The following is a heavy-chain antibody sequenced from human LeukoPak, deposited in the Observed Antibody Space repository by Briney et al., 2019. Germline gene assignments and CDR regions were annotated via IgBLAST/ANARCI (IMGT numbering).Heavy chain of an antibody. V-gene: IGHV1-69*06. D-gene: IGHD1-14*01. CDR2: IIPIFGTA. J-gene: IGHJ5*02. Sequence: SVKVSCKASGYTFTTYGISWVRQAPGQGLEWMGGIIPIFGTANYAQKFQGRVTITADKSTSTAYMELSSLRSEDTAVYYCARDYRDNWFDPWGQGTLVTVSS. CDR1: GYTFTTYG. CDR3: ARDYRDNWFDP.